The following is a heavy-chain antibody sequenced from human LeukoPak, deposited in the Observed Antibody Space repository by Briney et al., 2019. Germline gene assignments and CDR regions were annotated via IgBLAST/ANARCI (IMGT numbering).Heavy chain of an antibody. D-gene: IGHD6-19*01. CDR3: AIDRYSSGPYTFAN. CDR1: GFTFSNFG. CDR2: ISSSSSYI. Sequence: GGSLRLSCAASGFTFSNFGMSWVRQAPGKGLEWVSSISSSSSYISYADSVKGRFTISRDNAKNSLDLQMNSLSAEDTAVYYFAIDRYSSGPYTFANSGQGTLVTVSS. J-gene: IGHJ4*02. V-gene: IGHV3-21*01.